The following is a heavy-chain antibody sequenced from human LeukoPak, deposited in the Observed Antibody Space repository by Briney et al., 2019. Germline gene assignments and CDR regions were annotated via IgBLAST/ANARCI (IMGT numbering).Heavy chain of an antibody. Sequence: GGSLRLSCAASGITVSSYAMTWVRQAPEKALEGVSAISASGGRTLYADSVKGRFTISRDNSKNTLYLQMSSLRVEDTAVYHCAKDPNGDYIGAFDMWGQGTMVTVSS. D-gene: IGHD4-17*01. CDR3: AKDPNGDYIGAFDM. V-gene: IGHV3-23*01. CDR2: ISASGGRT. J-gene: IGHJ3*02. CDR1: GITVSSYA.